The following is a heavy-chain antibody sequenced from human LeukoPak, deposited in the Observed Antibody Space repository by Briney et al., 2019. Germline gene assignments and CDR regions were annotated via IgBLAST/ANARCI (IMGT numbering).Heavy chain of an antibody. CDR1: GYTFTGYY. D-gene: IGHD3-22*01. Sequence: GASVKVSCKASGYTFTGYYMHWVRQAPGQGLEWMGWINPNSGGTNYAQKLQGRVTMTTDTSTSTAYMELRSLRSDDTAVYYCAREERRITMIVVARGAFDIWGQGTMVTVSS. V-gene: IGHV1-2*02. J-gene: IGHJ3*02. CDR3: AREERRITMIVVARGAFDI. CDR2: INPNSGGT.